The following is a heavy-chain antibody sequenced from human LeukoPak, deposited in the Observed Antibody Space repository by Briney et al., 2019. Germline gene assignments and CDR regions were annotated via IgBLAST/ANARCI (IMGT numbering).Heavy chain of an antibody. CDR1: GFTFDDYA. CDR2: ISWNSGNI. Sequence: GGSLRLSCAASGFTFDDYAMHWVRQAPGKGLEWVSGISWNSGNIGYGDSVKGRFTISRDNAKNSLYLQMNSLRAEDTAVYYCAKGPDSSGWYFPFDYWGQGTLVTVSS. D-gene: IGHD6-19*01. J-gene: IGHJ4*02. CDR3: AKGPDSSGWYFPFDY. V-gene: IGHV3-9*01.